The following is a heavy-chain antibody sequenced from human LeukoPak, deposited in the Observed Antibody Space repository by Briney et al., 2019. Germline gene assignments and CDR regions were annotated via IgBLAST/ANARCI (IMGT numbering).Heavy chain of an antibody. CDR2: ISGSGGST. Sequence: GGSLRLSSAASGFTFSSYAMSWVRQAPGKGLEWVSAISGSGGSTYYADSVKGRFTISRDNSKNTLYLQMNSLRAEDTAVYYCAKDKRAMVYNFDYWGQGTLVTVSS. V-gene: IGHV3-23*01. CDR1: GFTFSSYA. J-gene: IGHJ4*02. CDR3: AKDKRAMVYNFDY. D-gene: IGHD5-18*01.